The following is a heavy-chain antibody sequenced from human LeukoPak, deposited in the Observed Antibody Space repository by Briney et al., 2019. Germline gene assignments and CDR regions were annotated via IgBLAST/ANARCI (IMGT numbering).Heavy chain of an antibody. V-gene: IGHV3-7*01. Sequence: PGGSLRLSCAVSGFTFSTYWMSWVRQAPGKGLEWVANINQDGTEKYYVDSVKGRFTISRDNAKNSLYLQMNSLRVEDTAVYYCARHVSSGRYYYYYMDVWGKGTTVTVSS. D-gene: IGHD6-19*01. CDR1: GFTFSTYW. CDR3: ARHVSSGRYYYYYMDV. J-gene: IGHJ6*03. CDR2: INQDGTEK.